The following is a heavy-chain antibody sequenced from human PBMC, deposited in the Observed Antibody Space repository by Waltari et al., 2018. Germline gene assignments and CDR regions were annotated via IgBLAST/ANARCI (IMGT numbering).Heavy chain of an antibody. V-gene: IGHV3-23*01. CDR2: ISGSGGST. D-gene: IGHD3-9*01. CDR3: AKDSRNYDILTGPEEDAFDI. Sequence: EVQLLESGGGLVQPGGSLRLSCAASGFTFSSYAMSWVRQAPGKGLEWVSAISGSGGSTYYADSVKGRFTISIDNSKNTLYLQMNSLRAEDTAVYYCAKDSRNYDILTGPEEDAFDIRGQGTMVTVSS. CDR1: GFTFSSYA. J-gene: IGHJ3*02.